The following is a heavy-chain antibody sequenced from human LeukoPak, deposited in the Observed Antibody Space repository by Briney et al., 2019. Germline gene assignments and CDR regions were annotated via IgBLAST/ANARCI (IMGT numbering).Heavy chain of an antibody. D-gene: IGHD2-2*01. CDR1: GYSFTSYW. Sequence: GESLKISCKGSGYSFTSYWIGWVRQLPGKGLEWMGIIYPGDSDTRYSPSFQGQVTISADKSISTAYLQWSSLKASDTAMYYCARGGPAATGYNWFDPWGQGTLVTVSS. CDR2: IYPGDSDT. CDR3: ARGGPAATGYNWFDP. V-gene: IGHV5-51*01. J-gene: IGHJ5*02.